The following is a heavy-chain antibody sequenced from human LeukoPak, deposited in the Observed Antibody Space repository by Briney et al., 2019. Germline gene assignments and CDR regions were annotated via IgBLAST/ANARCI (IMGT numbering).Heavy chain of an antibody. J-gene: IGHJ4*02. V-gene: IGHV3-21*01. D-gene: IGHD6-13*01. CDR3: ARGFGSSSWYSS. Sequence: GGSLRLSCAASGFTFSSYSMNWVRQAPGKGLEWVSSISSSSSCIYYADSVKGRFTISRDNAKNSLYLQMNSLRAEDTAVYYCARGFGSSSWYSSWGQGTLVTVSS. CDR1: GFTFSSYS. CDR2: ISSSSSCI.